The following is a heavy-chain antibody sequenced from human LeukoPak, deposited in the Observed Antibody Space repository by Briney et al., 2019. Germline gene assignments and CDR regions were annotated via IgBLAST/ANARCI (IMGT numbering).Heavy chain of an antibody. D-gene: IGHD3-10*01. Sequence: AGGFLRLSCAASGFTFSSYAMSWVRQAPGKGLEWVSAISGSGGSTYYADSVKGRFTISRDNSKNTLYLQMNSLRAEDTAVYYCAILPLLWFGELPAYWGQGTLVTVSS. CDR1: GFTFSSYA. V-gene: IGHV3-23*01. J-gene: IGHJ4*02. CDR3: AILPLLWFGELPAY. CDR2: ISGSGGST.